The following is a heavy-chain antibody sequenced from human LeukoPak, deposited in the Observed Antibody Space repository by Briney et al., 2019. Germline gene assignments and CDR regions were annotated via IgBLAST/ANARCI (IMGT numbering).Heavy chain of an antibody. J-gene: IGHJ3*02. V-gene: IGHV3-53*04. Sequence: GGSLRLSCAASGFTVSSNYMSWVRQAPGKGLEWVSVIYSGGSTYYADSVKGRFTISRHNSKNTLYLQMNSLGAEDTAVYYCARTPYYYDSSGYGSRTDAFDIWGQGTMVTVSS. CDR2: IYSGGST. CDR1: GFTVSSNY. D-gene: IGHD3-22*01. CDR3: ARTPYYYDSSGYGSRTDAFDI.